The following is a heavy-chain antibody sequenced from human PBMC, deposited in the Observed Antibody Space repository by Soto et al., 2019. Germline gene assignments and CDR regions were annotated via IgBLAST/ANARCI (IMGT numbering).Heavy chain of an antibody. D-gene: IGHD2-2*01. CDR3: ARKSSSESWLDP. CDR2: ISGYNGNT. Sequence: ASGKVSCKASGYTFSNYGVSWVRQAPGQGLEWMGWISGYNGNTNYAQNFQGRVTMTADPSTRTAYMDLRSLRSADRAVYFCARKSSSESWLDPWGQCTLVTVSP. CDR1: GYTFSNYG. V-gene: IGHV1-18*01. J-gene: IGHJ5*02.